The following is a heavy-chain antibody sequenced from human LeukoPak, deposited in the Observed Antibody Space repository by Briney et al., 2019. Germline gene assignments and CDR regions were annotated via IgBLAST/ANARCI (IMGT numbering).Heavy chain of an antibody. J-gene: IGHJ4*02. Sequence: SGGSVRLSCAASGFTFSSYAMRWVRQAPGKGLEWVSAIGGSGVITYYADSVKGRFTISRDNSKNTLYLQINSLRADDTAVYYCTKGRGGGCYFDYWGQATIVTVSS. V-gene: IGHV3-23*01. CDR1: GFTFSSYA. CDR2: IGGSGVIT. D-gene: IGHD3-10*01. CDR3: TKGRGGGCYFDY.